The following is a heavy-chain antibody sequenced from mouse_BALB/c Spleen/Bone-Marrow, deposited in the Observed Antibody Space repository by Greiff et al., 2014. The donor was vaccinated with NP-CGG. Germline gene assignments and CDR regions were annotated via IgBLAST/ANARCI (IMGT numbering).Heavy chain of an antibody. J-gene: IGHJ4*01. D-gene: IGHD2-3*01. V-gene: IGHV3-1*02. CDR2: IHYSGTT. Sequence: VQLKESGPDLVKPPQSLSLTCTVTGYSITSGYSWHWIRQFPGNKLEWMGYIHYSGTTNYNPSLKSRISITRDTSKNQFFQQLNSVTSDDTATYYCARQNDGYLYYAMDYWGQGTSVTVSS. CDR3: ARQNDGYLYYAMDY. CDR1: GYSITSGYS.